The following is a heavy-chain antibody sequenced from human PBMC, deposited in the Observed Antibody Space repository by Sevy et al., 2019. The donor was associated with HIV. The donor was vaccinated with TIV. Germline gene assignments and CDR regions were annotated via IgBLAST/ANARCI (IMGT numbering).Heavy chain of an antibody. CDR2: ISSSGSTI. CDR1: GFTFSDYY. D-gene: IGHD2-2*01. CDR3: ARSPVVPAAISYYFDY. V-gene: IGHV3-11*01. Sequence: GGSLRLSCAASGFTFSDYYMSWIRQAPGKGLEWVSYISSSGSTIYYADSVKGRFTISRDNAKNSLYLQMNSLRAEDTAVYYCARSPVVPAAISYYFDYWAQGTLVTVSS. J-gene: IGHJ4*02.